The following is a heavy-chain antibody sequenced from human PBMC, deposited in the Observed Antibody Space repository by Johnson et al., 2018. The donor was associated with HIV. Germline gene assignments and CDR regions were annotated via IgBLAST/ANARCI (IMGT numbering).Heavy chain of an antibody. CDR2: IRQDGSEK. V-gene: IGHV3-7*03. CDR3: ARERLRAGAFDI. D-gene: IGHD6-13*01. Sequence: MQLVESGGGLVQPGGSLRLSCVGSGFIFSSYWMNWVRQAPGKGLEWVAYIRQDGSEKEYLDSVKGRFTISRDNAKNSLYLQMNSLRAEDTAVYYCARERLRAGAFDIWGQGTMVSVSS. CDR1: GFIFSSYW. J-gene: IGHJ3*02.